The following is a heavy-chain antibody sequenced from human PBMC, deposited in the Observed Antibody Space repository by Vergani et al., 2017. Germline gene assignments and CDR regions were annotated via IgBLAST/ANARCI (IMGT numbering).Heavy chain of an antibody. V-gene: IGHV1-46*01. CDR1: GYTFTSYG. CDR2: INPSGGST. CDR3: ARGIQLMLDY. D-gene: IGHD5-18*01. Sequence: QVQLVQSGAEVKKPGASVKVSCKASGYTFTSYGISWVRQAPGQGLEWMGIINPSGGSTSYAQKFQGRVTMTRDTSTSTVYMELSSLRSEDTAVYYCARGIQLMLDYWGQGTLVTVSS. J-gene: IGHJ4*02.